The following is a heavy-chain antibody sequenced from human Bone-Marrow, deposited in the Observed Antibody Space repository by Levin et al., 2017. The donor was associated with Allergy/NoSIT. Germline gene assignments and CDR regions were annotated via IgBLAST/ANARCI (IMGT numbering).Heavy chain of an antibody. V-gene: IGHV1-18*01. D-gene: IGHD3-10*01. CDR2: VSPYNGKT. CDR1: GYSFTSYG. CDR3: ARSGTYYEFFYNGMDV. Sequence: ASVKVSCKASGYSFTSYGISWVRQAPGQGLEWLGWVSPYNGKTQQAQNVQDRVTMTTDISTSTAYMELRSLRSDDTAVYYCARSGTYYEFFYNGMDVWGQGTTVTVPS. J-gene: IGHJ6*02.